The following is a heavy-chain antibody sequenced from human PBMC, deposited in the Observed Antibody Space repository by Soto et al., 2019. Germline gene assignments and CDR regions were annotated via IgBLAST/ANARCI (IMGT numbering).Heavy chain of an antibody. Sequence: QVQLQESGPGLVKPSETLSLTCTVSGGSIDGRNCAWIRQPPGKGLEWLGYVYYDGGSSYNPSVKSRLPLSTDTCKSQFSLQLRSVTAADTAVYYCVRQGIGNLHGLVDVWGRGTTVTVSS. D-gene: IGHD3-10*01. CDR3: VRQGIGNLHGLVDV. J-gene: IGHJ6*02. CDR2: VYYDGGS. V-gene: IGHV4-59*08. CDR1: GGSIDGRN.